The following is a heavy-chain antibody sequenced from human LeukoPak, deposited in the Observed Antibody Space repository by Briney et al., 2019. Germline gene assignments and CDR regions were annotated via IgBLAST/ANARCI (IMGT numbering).Heavy chain of an antibody. Sequence: PGRSLRLSCAASGFTFDDYVMHWVRHAPGKGLEWVSGITWNSDTIAYADSVKGRFTISRDNAKNSLYLQMNSLRADDTALYYCARGSPPRRNYDSRGYYSYYFDYWGQGTLVTVSS. CDR2: ITWNSDTI. J-gene: IGHJ4*02. CDR3: ARGSPPRRNYDSRGYYSYYFDY. V-gene: IGHV3-9*01. D-gene: IGHD3-22*01. CDR1: GFTFDDYV.